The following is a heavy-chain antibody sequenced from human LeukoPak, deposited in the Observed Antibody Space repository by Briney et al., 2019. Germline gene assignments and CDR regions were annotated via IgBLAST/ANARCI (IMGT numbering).Heavy chain of an antibody. CDR1: GDSFSSDA. V-gene: IGHV1-69*04. CDR3: ATQSSGWHIYYFDH. D-gene: IGHD6-25*01. J-gene: IGHJ4*02. CDR2: IIPILGVT. Sequence: ASVKVSCKASGDSFSSDAISWVRQVPGQGYEWVRRIIPILGVTHYALKFRGRVTITADKSTSAADMELRSLTSDDTAVYYCATQSSGWHIYYFDHWGQGTLVTVSS.